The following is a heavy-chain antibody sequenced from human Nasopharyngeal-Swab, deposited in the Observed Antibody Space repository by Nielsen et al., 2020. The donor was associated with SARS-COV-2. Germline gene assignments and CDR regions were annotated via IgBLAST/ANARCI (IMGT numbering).Heavy chain of an antibody. V-gene: IGHV4-34*01. CDR1: GGSFSGYY. D-gene: IGHD6-19*01. Sequence: LRLSFAVCGGSFSGYYWSWIRQPPGKGLEWIGEINHSGSTNYNPSLKSRVTISVDTSKNQFSLKLSSVTAADTAVYYCARAHSSGWYYFDYWGQGTLVTVSS. CDR3: ARAHSSGWYYFDY. J-gene: IGHJ4*02. CDR2: INHSGST.